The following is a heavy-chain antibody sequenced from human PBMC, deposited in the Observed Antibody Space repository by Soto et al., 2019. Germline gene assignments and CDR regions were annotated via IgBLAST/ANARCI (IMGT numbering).Heavy chain of an antibody. J-gene: IGHJ4*02. V-gene: IGHV1-46*01. CDR1: GFTLTSYY. CDR3: ARGSPFRAADHCFDI. D-gene: IGHD6-13*01. CDR2: INPSGGST. Sequence: ASVKVSCKASGFTLTSYYLHWVCHDPGQGPECMGRINPSGGSTTYAQKFQGRVTMSRDTSTSTGYMELGSLRSEDTAVYFCARGSPFRAADHCFDIWGQGTLVTGSS.